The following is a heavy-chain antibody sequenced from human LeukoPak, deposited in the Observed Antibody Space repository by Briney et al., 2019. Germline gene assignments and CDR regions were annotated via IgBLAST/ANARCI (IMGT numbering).Heavy chain of an antibody. Sequence: SETLSLTCAVYGGSFSGYYWSWIRQPPGKGLEWIGEINDSESTNYNPSLKSRATISVDTSKKQFSLKLSSVTAADTAMYYCARETAAAGSFIAINDYWGQGTLVTVSP. CDR3: ARETAAAGSFIAINDY. CDR1: GGSFSGYY. V-gene: IGHV4-34*01. CDR2: INDSEST. D-gene: IGHD6-13*01. J-gene: IGHJ4*02.